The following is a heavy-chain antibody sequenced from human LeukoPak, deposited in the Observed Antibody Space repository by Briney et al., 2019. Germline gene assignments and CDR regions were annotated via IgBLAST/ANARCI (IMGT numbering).Heavy chain of an antibody. J-gene: IGHJ4*02. D-gene: IGHD6-19*01. V-gene: IGHV3-21*01. CDR1: GFIFSTDS. CDR3: ARELIAVAGSVGDY. CDR2: ISSSSSYI. Sequence: PGGSLRLSCAASGFIFSTDSMNWVRQAPGKGLEWVSSISSSSSYINYADSVMGLFTISRDNAKNSLYLQMNSLRAEDTAVYYCARELIAVAGSVGDYWGQRTLVTVSS.